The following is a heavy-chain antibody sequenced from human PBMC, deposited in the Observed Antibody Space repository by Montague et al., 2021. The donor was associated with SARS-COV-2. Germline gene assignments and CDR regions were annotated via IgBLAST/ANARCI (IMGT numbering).Heavy chain of an antibody. Sequence: SETLSLTCTVSGYSISSGYYWGWIRQPPGKGLEWIGSIYYSGSTYYNPSLKSRVTISVDTSKNQFSLKLSSVTAADTAVYYCARQRRGGLVSTPRFFDYWGQGTLVTVSS. D-gene: IGHD6-19*01. V-gene: IGHV4-38-2*02. CDR2: IYYSGST. CDR3: ARQRRGGLVSTPRFFDY. CDR1: GYSISSGYY. J-gene: IGHJ4*02.